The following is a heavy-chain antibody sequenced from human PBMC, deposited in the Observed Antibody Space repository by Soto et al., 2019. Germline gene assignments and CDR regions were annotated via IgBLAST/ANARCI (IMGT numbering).Heavy chain of an antibody. J-gene: IGHJ6*02. Sequence: SVKVSCKASGGTFSSYAISWVRQAPGQGLEWMGGIIPIFGTANYAQKFQGRVTITADESTSTAYMELSSLRSEDTAVYYCARVSVTIFGVVIKPPDYYYYYGMDVWGQGTTVTVSS. V-gene: IGHV1-69*13. CDR2: IIPIFGTA. CDR1: GGTFSSYA. CDR3: ARVSVTIFGVVIKPPDYYYYYGMDV. D-gene: IGHD3-3*01.